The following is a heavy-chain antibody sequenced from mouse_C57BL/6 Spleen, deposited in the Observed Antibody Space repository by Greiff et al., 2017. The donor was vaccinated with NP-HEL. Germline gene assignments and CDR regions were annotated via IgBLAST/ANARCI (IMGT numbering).Heavy chain of an antibody. V-gene: IGHV1-69*01. CDR3: AREEITTVVATGYFDV. Sequence: VQLQQPGAELVMPGASVKLSCKASGYTFTSYWMHWVKQRPGQGLEWIGEIDPSDSYTNYNQKFKGKSTLTVDKSSSTAYMQLSSLTSEDSAVYYCAREEITTVVATGYFDVWGTGTTVTVSS. CDR2: IDPSDSYT. D-gene: IGHD1-1*01. CDR1: GYTFTSYW. J-gene: IGHJ1*03.